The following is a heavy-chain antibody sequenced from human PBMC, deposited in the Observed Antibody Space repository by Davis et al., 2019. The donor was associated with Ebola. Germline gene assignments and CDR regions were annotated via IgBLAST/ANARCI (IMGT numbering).Heavy chain of an antibody. CDR2: IKQDGSEK. D-gene: IGHD3-10*01. J-gene: IGHJ4*02. CDR1: GFTFSSYW. V-gene: IGHV3-7*03. CDR3: AREAALYYYGSGISDY. Sequence: GESLKISRAASGFTFSSYWMSWVRQAPGKGLEWVANIKQDGSEKYYVDSVKGRFTISRDNAKNSLYLQMNSLRAEDTAVYYCAREAALYYYGSGISDYWGQGTLVTVSS.